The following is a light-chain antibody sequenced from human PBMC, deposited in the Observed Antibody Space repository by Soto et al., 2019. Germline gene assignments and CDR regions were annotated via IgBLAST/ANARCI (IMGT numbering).Light chain of an antibody. V-gene: IGLV2-8*01. J-gene: IGLJ2*01. CDR3: SSYAGSNNWV. Sequence: QSALTQPPSASGSPGQSVTISCTGTSSDVGAYNYVSWYQQHPGKAPKLMIYEVSKRPSGVPDRFSGSKSGNTASLTVSGLQAEDEVDYYCSSYAGSNNWVFGVGTKLTVL. CDR2: EVS. CDR1: SSDVGAYNY.